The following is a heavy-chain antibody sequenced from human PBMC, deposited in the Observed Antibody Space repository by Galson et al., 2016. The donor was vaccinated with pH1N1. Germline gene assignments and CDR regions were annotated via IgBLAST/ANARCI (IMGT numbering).Heavy chain of an antibody. J-gene: IGHJ6*03. V-gene: IGHV3-69-1*01. CDR3: ARDYVVIAASPDYYYYMDV. CDR1: GFTFSDYS. Sequence: SLRLSCAASGFTFSDYSMNWVRQAPGKGLEWLSYFGAGHDIYYADSVKGRFTISRDNAKNALFLHMNSLRGEDTAPYYCARDYVVIAASPDYYYYMDVWGKGTTVTVSS. CDR2: FGAGHDI. D-gene: IGHD6-13*01.